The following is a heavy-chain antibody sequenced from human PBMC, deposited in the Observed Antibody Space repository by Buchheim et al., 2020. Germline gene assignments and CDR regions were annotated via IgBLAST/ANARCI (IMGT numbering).Heavy chain of an antibody. Sequence: EVQLLESGGGLVQPGGSLRLSCAASGFSFTIYAMSWVRQAPGKGLEWFSAISGRGDSTFYADSMKGRFTISRDTSKNTLFLQMNSLRAEDTAVYYCAKERLGYFDLWGRGTL. CDR2: ISGRGDST. CDR1: GFSFTIYA. CDR3: AKERLGYFDL. V-gene: IGHV3-23*01. J-gene: IGHJ2*01.